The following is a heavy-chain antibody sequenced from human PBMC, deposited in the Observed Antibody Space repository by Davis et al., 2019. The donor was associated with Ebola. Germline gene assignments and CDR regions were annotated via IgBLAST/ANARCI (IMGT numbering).Heavy chain of an antibody. CDR3: ARGGTLYTAAY. CDR2: IYYSGST. CDR1: GTSISSSSYY. V-gene: IGHV4-39*07. J-gene: IGHJ4*02. Sequence: PSETLSLTCTVSGTSISSSSYYWGWIRQPPGKGLEWIGSIYYSGSTYYNPSLKSRVTISVDTSKNQFSLKLTSVTAADTAVYYCARGGTLYTAAYWGQGTLLTVSS. D-gene: IGHD2/OR15-2a*01.